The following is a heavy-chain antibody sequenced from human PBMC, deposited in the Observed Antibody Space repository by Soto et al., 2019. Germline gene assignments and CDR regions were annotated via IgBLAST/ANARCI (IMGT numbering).Heavy chain of an antibody. V-gene: IGHV3-30*03. Sequence: PGGSLRLSCAASGFTFSSYGMPWVRQAPGKGLEWVAVITYDGSNKYYADSVKGRFTISRDNSKNTPYLQMNSLRAEDTAVYYCAIIVATVAYYYYGMHVWGQGTTVTVSS. CDR1: GFTFSSYG. J-gene: IGHJ6*02. CDR3: AIIVATVAYYYYGMHV. D-gene: IGHD5-12*01. CDR2: ITYDGSNK.